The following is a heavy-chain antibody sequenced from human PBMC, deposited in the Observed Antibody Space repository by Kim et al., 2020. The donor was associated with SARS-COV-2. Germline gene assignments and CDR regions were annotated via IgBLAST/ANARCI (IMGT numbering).Heavy chain of an antibody. CDR3: TRGENLGPLYSMDF. V-gene: IGHV3-21*06. Sequence: GGSLRLSCVASEFTFSNYSMKWVRQAPGKGLEWVASITTVTTYITYADSVEGRFTIYKDSATNTLLLQMNTLRAEDTALYFCTRGENLGPLYSMDFWGKGTPGSASS. CDR1: EFTFSNYS. J-gene: IGHJ6*03. D-gene: IGHD2-21*01. CDR2: ITTVTTYI.